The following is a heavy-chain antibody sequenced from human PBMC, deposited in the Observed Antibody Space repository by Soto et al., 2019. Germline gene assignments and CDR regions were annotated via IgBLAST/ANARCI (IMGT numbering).Heavy chain of an antibody. J-gene: IGHJ4*02. CDR1: GGSISSDY. D-gene: IGHD6-13*01. V-gene: IGHV4-59*08. Sequence: PSETLSLTCTVSGGSISSDYWSWIRRPPGKGLEWIGYIYYSGSTNYNPSLKSRVTISVDTSKNQFSLQLSSVTAADTAVYYCASSYGNAWYAYWGQGTQVTVSS. CDR2: IYYSGST. CDR3: ASSYGNAWYAY.